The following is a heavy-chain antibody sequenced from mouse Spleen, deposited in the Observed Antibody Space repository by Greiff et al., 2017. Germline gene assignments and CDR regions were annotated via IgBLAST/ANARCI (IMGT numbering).Heavy chain of an antibody. D-gene: IGHD1-1*01. CDR2: IYPGSGNT. J-gene: IGHJ4*01. V-gene: IGHV1-76*01. CDR1: GYTFTDYY. Sequence: VQLQQSGAELVRPGASVKLSCKASGYTFTDYYINWVKQRPGQGLEWIARIYPGSGNTYYNEKFKGKATLTAEKSSSTAYMQLSSLTSEDSAVYFCASREYYDGRWAMDYWGQGTSVTVSS. CDR3: ASREYYDGRWAMDY.